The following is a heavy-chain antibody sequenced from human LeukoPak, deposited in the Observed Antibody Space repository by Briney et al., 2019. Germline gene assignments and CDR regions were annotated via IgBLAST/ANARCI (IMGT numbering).Heavy chain of an antibody. Sequence: GGSLRLSCAASGFIFSEYAMNWVRQAPEKGLEWVAGISGGGETTYYADSVKGHFTISRDNSRNTRYLHLNSLRAEDTAVFYCAKDSVARNAVYDPFDIWGQGTTVIVAS. CDR1: GFIFSEYA. V-gene: IGHV3-23*01. J-gene: IGHJ3*02. CDR3: AKDSVARNAVYDPFDI. D-gene: IGHD5/OR15-5a*01. CDR2: ISGGGETT.